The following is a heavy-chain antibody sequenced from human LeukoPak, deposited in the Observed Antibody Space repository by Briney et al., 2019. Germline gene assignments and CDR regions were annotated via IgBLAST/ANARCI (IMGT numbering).Heavy chain of an antibody. Sequence: GRSLRLSCAASGFTFSSYAMHWVRQAPGKGPEWVAVISYDGSNKYYADSVKGRFTISRDNSKNTLYLQMNSLRAEDTAVYYCVRSYDFWSGYYPSDYWGQGTLVTVSS. V-gene: IGHV3-30-3*01. J-gene: IGHJ4*02. CDR3: VRSYDFWSGYYPSDY. CDR2: ISYDGSNK. CDR1: GFTFSSYA. D-gene: IGHD3-3*01.